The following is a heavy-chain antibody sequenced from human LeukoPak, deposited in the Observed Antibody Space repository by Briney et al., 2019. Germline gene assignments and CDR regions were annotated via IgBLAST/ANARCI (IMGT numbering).Heavy chain of an antibody. CDR3: AKTGWRGGGTFNEFDP. D-gene: IGHD1-14*01. J-gene: IGHJ5*02. CDR2: IYSNGTT. Sequence: SETLSLTCTLSGGSISIGDYKWSWIRQSPGKGLEWIGYIYSNGTTYSNPSLKSRLTISIYTSRNQFSLKLSSVTAADTAVYYCAKTGWRGGGTFNEFDPWGQGTLVAVSS. CDR1: GGSISIGDYK. V-gene: IGHV4-30-4*01.